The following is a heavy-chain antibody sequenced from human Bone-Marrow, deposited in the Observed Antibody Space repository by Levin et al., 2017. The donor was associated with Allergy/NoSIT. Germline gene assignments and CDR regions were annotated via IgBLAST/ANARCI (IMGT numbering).Heavy chain of an antibody. J-gene: IGHJ1*01. Sequence: PGASVKVSCAASGFTSGYFAMSWVRQTPGKGLEWVSSIIGSGSATYYAESVRGRFTISRDASKNTLYLQMNNLRADDTALYYCAKMEQQLVQGTFQEWGQGTLVTVSS. D-gene: IGHD1-1*01. CDR3: AKMEQQLVQGTFQE. V-gene: IGHV3-23*01. CDR1: GFTSGYFA. CDR2: IIGSGSAT.